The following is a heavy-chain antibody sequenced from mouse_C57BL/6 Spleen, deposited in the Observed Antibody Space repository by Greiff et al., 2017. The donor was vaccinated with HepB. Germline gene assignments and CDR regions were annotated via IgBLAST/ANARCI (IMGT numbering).Heavy chain of an antibody. J-gene: IGHJ1*03. CDR2: INPNYGTT. CDR1: GYSFTDYN. Sequence: EVKLVESGPELVKPGASVKISCKASGYSFTDYNMNWVKQSNGKSLEWIGVINPNYGTTSYNQKFKGKATLTVDQSSSTAYMQLNSLTSEDSAVYYCARSGYYGSSYGYFDVWGTGTTVTVSS. V-gene: IGHV1-39*01. CDR3: ARSGYYGSSYGYFDV. D-gene: IGHD1-1*01.